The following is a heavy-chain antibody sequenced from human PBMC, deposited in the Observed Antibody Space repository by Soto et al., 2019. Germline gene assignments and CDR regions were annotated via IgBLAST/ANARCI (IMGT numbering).Heavy chain of an antibody. Sequence: GGSLRLSCAASGFTFSTYGVHWVRQAPGKGLEWVAVVWSDGSKELYADSVKDRFTIFRDSSQNTVYLQMNSLRAEDTAVYYCARRSSGTHGVDSWGQGTMVTVSS. V-gene: IGHV3-33*01. J-gene: IGHJ4*02. CDR2: VWSDGSKE. CDR1: GFTFSTYG. CDR3: ARRSSGTHGVDS. D-gene: IGHD1-26*01.